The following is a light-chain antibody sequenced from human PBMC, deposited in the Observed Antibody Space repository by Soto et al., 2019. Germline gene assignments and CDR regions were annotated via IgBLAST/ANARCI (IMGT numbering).Light chain of an antibody. CDR1: SSNTGSNT. CDR2: SNN. Sequence: QSVLTQPPSASGTPGRRVTISCSGSSSNTGSNTVNWYQQHPGTAPKLLIYSNNQRPSGVPDRFSGSKSGTSASLAISGLQSEDEADYYCAAWDDSLNAFYVFGTGTKVTVL. J-gene: IGLJ1*01. V-gene: IGLV1-44*01. CDR3: AAWDDSLNAFYV.